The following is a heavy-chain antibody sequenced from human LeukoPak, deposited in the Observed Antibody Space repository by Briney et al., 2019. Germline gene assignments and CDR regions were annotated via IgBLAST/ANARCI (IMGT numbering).Heavy chain of an antibody. CDR2: IYHSGST. CDR1: GGSISSGGYS. D-gene: IGHD6-19*01. J-gene: IGHJ4*02. V-gene: IGHV4-30-2*01. Sequence: SETLSLTCAVSGGSISSGGYSWSWIRQPPGKGLEWIGYIYHSGSTYYNPSLKSRVTISVDRSKNQFSLKLSSVTAADTAVYYCARYSSGWHEGNFDYWGQGTLVTVSS. CDR3: ARYSSGWHEGNFDY.